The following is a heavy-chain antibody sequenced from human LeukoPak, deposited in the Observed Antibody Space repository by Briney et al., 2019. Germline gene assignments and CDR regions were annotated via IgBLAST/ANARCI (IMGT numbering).Heavy chain of an antibody. CDR1: GGTLSSYA. J-gene: IGHJ5*02. CDR3: ARESRLTGAMNWFDP. V-gene: IGHV1-69*06. CDR2: IIPIFGTA. D-gene: IGHD3-16*01. Sequence: GASVKVSCKASGGTLSSYAISWVRQAPGQGLEWMGGIIPIFGTANYAQKFQGRVTITADKSTSTAYMELSSLRSEDTAVYYCARESRLTGAMNWFDPWGQGTLVTVSS.